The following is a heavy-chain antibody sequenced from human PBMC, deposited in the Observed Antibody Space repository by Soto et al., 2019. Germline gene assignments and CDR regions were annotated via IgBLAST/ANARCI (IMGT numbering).Heavy chain of an antibody. CDR3: ARLNGYCISTHCHGYYGLDD. CDR1: GGSTSSYY. D-gene: IGHD2-2*03. J-gene: IGHJ6*02. Sequence: SETLSLTCSVSGGSTSSYYWSWIRQPPGKGMEWIGYIYYSGSTNYSPCLKSRVTISIDTSQNQVSLKLSSVTAAATAVYYFARLNGYCISTHCHGYYGLDDWGQGTTVIVSS. V-gene: IGHV4-59*12. CDR2: IYYSGST.